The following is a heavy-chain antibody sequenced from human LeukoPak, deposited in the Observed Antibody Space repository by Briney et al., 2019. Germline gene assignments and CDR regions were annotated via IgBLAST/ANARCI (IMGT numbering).Heavy chain of an antibody. D-gene: IGHD2-15*01. J-gene: IGHJ4*02. CDR2: ISGSGGRT. CDR3: AKSPPRCSGGSCYGY. CDR1: GFMFSSYA. V-gene: IGHV3-23*01. Sequence: GGSLRLSCAASGFMFSSYALSWVRQAPGKGLEWVSGISGSGGRTGYADSVKGRFTISRDNSKNTLYLQMNSVRADDTAVYYCAKSPPRCSGGSCYGYWGQGTLVTVSS.